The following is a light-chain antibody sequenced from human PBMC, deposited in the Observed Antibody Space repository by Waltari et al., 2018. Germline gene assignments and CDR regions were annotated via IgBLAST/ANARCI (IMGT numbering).Light chain of an antibody. CDR2: HAS. V-gene: IGKV3-20*01. CDR3: QKYRSLPAT. CDR1: QSVGKY. Sequence: EVVFTHSPGTLSLSPGEGATLSCRASQSVGKYLAWYQQRPGQAPRLLIYHASIRATGIPDRFSGSGSETDFSLTISRLEPEDFAVYYCQKYRSLPATFGQGTKVEI. J-gene: IGKJ1*01.